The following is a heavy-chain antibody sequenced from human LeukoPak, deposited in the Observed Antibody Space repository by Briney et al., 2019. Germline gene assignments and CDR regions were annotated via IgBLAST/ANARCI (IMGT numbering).Heavy chain of an antibody. CDR1: GFTFSDYY. CDR3: ARARGSYSFDC. Sequence: PGGSLRLSCAASGFTFSDYYMSWIRQTPGKGLEWISYTSSSGTTIYYADSVKGRFTISRDNAKNSLYLQMSGLRAEDTAVYYCARARGSYSFDCWGQGTLVTVSS. D-gene: IGHD1-26*01. CDR2: TSSSGTTI. J-gene: IGHJ4*02. V-gene: IGHV3-11*04.